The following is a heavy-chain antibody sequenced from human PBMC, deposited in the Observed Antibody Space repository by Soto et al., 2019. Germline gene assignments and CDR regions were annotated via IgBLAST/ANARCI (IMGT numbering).Heavy chain of an antibody. CDR3: AREATVGRWFDP. V-gene: IGHV3-21*01. D-gene: IGHD4-17*01. J-gene: IGHJ5*02. CDR1: GFTFSSYS. CDR2: ISSSSSYI. Sequence: GGSLRLSCAASGFTFSSYSMNWVRQAPGKGLEWVSSISSSSSYIYYTDSVKGRFTISRDNAKNSLYLQMNSLRAEDTAVYYCAREATVGRWFDPWGQGTLVTVSS.